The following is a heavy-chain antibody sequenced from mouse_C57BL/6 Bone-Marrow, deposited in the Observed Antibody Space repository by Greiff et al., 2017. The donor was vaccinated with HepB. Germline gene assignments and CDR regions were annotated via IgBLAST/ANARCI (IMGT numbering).Heavy chain of an antibody. Sequence: EVMLVESGGGLVKPGGSLKLSCAASGFTFSSYAMSWVRQTPEKRLEWVATISDGGSYTYYPDNVKGRFTISRDNAKNNLYLQMSHLKSEDTAMYYCARAPLPCWFAYWGQGTLVTVSA. CDR2: ISDGGSYT. CDR3: ARAPLPCWFAY. V-gene: IGHV5-4*03. D-gene: IGHD2-10*01. J-gene: IGHJ3*01. CDR1: GFTFSSYA.